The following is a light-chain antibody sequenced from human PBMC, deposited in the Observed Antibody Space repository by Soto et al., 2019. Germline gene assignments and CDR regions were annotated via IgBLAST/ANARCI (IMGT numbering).Light chain of an antibody. V-gene: IGLV1-40*01. CDR2: GNS. Sequence: QSVLTQPPSVSGAPGQGVTISCTGSSSNIGAGYDVHWYQHVPGTAPKLLIYGNSIRPSGVPDRFSGSKSATSASLAITGLQAEDEADYFCQSYDSSLSISIFGGGTKVTVL. CDR1: SSNIGAGYD. J-gene: IGLJ2*01. CDR3: QSYDSSLSISI.